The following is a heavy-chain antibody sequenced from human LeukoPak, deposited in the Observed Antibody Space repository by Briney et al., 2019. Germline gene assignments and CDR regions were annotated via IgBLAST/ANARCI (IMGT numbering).Heavy chain of an antibody. D-gene: IGHD1-26*01. J-gene: IGHJ4*01. CDR2: IKQDGSEK. CDR3: ARADDGSYEYYFDY. CDR1: GFTFSSYW. V-gene: IGHV3-7*01. Sequence: GGSLRLSCAASGFTFSSYWMSWVRQAPGKGLEWVANIKQDGSEKYYVDSVKGRFTISRDNAKNSLYLQMNSLRAEDTAVYYCARADDGSYEYYFDYWGHGTLVTVSS.